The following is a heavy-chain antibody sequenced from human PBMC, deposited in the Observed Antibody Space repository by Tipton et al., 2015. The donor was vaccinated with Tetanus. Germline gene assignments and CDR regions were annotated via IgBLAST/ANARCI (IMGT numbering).Heavy chain of an antibody. CDR1: GFTFSTSW. J-gene: IGHJ4*02. CDR2: IKSDGITT. CDR3: ARDCSWKFDY. D-gene: IGHD6-13*01. V-gene: IGHV3-74*01. Sequence: SLRLSCVAPGFTFSTSWMHWVRQVPGKGLEWVSRIKSDGITTSYLDSVKGRFTISRDTGKNTLYLQMNSLRAEDTAVYYCARDCSWKFDYWGQGTLVTVSS.